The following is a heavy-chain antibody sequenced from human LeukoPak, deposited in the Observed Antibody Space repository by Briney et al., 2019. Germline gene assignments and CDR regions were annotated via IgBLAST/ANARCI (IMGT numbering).Heavy chain of an antibody. Sequence: ALRLSCAASGFTFDDYAMHWVRQAPGKGLEWVSGISWNSGSIGYADSVKGRFTISRDNAKNSLYLQMNSLRAEDTALYYCAKAPGYSYGYPFDYWGQGTLVTVSS. J-gene: IGHJ4*02. V-gene: IGHV3-9*01. CDR2: ISWNSGSI. CDR1: GFTFDDYA. D-gene: IGHD5-18*01. CDR3: AKAPGYSYGYPFDY.